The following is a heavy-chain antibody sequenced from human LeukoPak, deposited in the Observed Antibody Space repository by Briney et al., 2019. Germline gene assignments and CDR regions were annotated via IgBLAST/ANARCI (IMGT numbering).Heavy chain of an antibody. D-gene: IGHD5-12*01. J-gene: IGHJ3*02. CDR1: GFTFSSYW. CDR2: IKQDGSEK. CDR3: ARAMVATNYDAFDI. V-gene: IGHV3-7*03. Sequence: GGSLRLSCAASGFTFSSYWMSWVRQAPGKGLEWVANIKQDGSEKYYADSVKGRFTISRDNAKNSLYLQMNSPRAEDTAVYYCARAMVATNYDAFDIWGQGTMVTVSS.